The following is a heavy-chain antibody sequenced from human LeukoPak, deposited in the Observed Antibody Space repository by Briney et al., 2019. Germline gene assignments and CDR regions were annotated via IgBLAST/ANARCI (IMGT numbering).Heavy chain of an antibody. CDR3: AKKAGATGTIGSFNY. V-gene: IGHV3-23*01. D-gene: IGHD1-26*01. CDR1: GFTFSTSG. CDR2: ISASGGST. Sequence: SGGSLRLSCAASGFTFSTSGMNWVRQAPGKGLEWVSGISASGGSTYYADSVKGRFTISRDNSKNTPYLQMNSLRAEDTAVYYCAKKAGATGTIGSFNYWGQGTLVTVSS. J-gene: IGHJ4*02.